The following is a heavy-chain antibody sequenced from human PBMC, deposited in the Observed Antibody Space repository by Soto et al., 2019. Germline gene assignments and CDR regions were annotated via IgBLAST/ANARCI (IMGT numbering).Heavy chain of an antibody. CDR3: ARPTSHYGDYAY. V-gene: IGHV4-39*01. J-gene: IGHJ4*02. CDR1: GVSIIFSGYY. CDR2: VYYTGST. D-gene: IGHD4-17*01. Sequence: PSETLSLTCSVSGVSIIFSGYYWGWIRQPPGKGLEWIGSVYYTGSTYYNPSLKSRVTISVDTSKSQFSLKLSSVTAADTAVYYCARPTSHYGDYAYWGQGTLVTVSS.